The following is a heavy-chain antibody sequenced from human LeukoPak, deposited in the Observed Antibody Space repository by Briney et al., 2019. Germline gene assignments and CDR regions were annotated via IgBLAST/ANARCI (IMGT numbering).Heavy chain of an antibody. V-gene: IGHV1-18*01. D-gene: IGHD6-19*01. CDR1: GYTFTSYG. CDR2: ISACNGNT. Sequence: ASVKVSCKASGYTFTSYGISWVRQAPGQGLEWMGWISACNGNTNYAQKLQGRVTMTTDTSTSTAYMELRSLRSDDTAVSYCARDLSSGWYGAEAFDYWGQGTLVTVSS. J-gene: IGHJ4*02. CDR3: ARDLSSGWYGAEAFDY.